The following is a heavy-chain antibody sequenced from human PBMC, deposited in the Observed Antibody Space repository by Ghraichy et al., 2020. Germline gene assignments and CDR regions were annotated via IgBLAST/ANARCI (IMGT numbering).Heavy chain of an antibody. CDR1: GFTFSSYW. D-gene: IGHD5-12*01. CDR2: IKQDGSEK. J-gene: IGHJ6*02. CDR3: ARDDSGYGSGVYYYYGMDV. Sequence: GESLNISCAASGFTFSSYWMSWVRQAPGKGLEWVANIKQDGSEKYYVDSVKGRFTISRDNAKNSLYLQMNSLRAEDTAVYYCARDDSGYGSGVYYYYGMDVWGQGTTVTVSS. V-gene: IGHV3-7*03.